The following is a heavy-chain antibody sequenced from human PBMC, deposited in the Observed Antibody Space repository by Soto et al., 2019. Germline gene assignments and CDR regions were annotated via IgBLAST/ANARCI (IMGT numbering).Heavy chain of an antibody. CDR1: GYSFTSYW. V-gene: IGHV5-10-1*01. Sequence: GESLKISCKGSGYSFTSYWISWVRQMPGKGPEWMGRIDPSDSYTNYSPSFQGHVTISADKSISTAYLKWSSLKASDTALYYFARLFLLPAAMRYYYYYYGMDVWGQGTTVTVSS. J-gene: IGHJ6*02. CDR3: ARLFLLPAAMRYYYYYYGMDV. CDR2: IDPSDSYT. D-gene: IGHD2-2*01.